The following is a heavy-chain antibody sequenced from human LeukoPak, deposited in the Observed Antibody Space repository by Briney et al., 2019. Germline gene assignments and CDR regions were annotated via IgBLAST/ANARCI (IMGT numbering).Heavy chain of an antibody. D-gene: IGHD6-19*01. V-gene: IGHV3-21*01. Sequence: KTGGSLRLSWAVSGFTFSIYSMSCVRQAPGKGLEWVSSISSSGTYKYYADSVKGRFTISRDNAKNSLYLQMNSLRAEDTAVYYCAKRKDSVTGATNDYWGQGTLVTVSS. J-gene: IGHJ4*02. CDR1: GFTFSIYS. CDR3: AKRKDSVTGATNDY. CDR2: ISSSGTYK.